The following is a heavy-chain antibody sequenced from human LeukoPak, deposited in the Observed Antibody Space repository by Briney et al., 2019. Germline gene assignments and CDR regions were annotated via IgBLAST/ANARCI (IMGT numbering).Heavy chain of an antibody. Sequence: ASVKVSCKASGYTFTSYGFSWVRQAPGQGLEWMGWISGYNGNTNYAQKLQGRVTMTTDTSTSTAYMELRSLRSDDTAVYYCARLTDYDILTGYYYFDYWGQGTLVTVSS. J-gene: IGHJ4*02. CDR3: ARLTDYDILTGYYYFDY. D-gene: IGHD3-9*01. V-gene: IGHV1-18*01. CDR2: ISGYNGNT. CDR1: GYTFTSYG.